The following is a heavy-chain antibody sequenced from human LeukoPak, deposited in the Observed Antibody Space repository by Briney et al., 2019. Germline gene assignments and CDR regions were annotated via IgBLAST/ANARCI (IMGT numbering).Heavy chain of an antibody. CDR3: ARVAPYYNDSSGYPLYWYFDL. J-gene: IGHJ2*01. D-gene: IGHD3-22*01. Sequence: GGSLRLSCAASGFTVSSNYMSWVRQAPGKGLEWVSVIYSGGSTYYADSVKGRFTISRDNSKNTLYLQMNSLRAEDTAVYYCARVAPYYNDSSGYPLYWYFDLWGRGTLVTVSS. V-gene: IGHV3-53*01. CDR1: GFTVSSNY. CDR2: IYSGGST.